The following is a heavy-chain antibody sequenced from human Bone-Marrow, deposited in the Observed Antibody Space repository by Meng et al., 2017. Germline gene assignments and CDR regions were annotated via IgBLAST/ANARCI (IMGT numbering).Heavy chain of an antibody. CDR3: ARVEAFGDFGFDD. V-gene: IGHV1-2*02. J-gene: IGHJ4*02. CDR1: GFTFTDYF. Sequence: ASVKVSCKASGFTFTDYFIHWVRQAPGQGLEWMGWINPNTGGTDYAQKFQGRVTMTRDTSISAAYMELSGLRSDDTAVFYCARVEAFGDFGFDDWGQGTLVTVSS. CDR2: INPNTGGT. D-gene: IGHD3-10*01.